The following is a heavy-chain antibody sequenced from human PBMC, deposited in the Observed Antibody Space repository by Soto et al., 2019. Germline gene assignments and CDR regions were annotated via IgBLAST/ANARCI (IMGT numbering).Heavy chain of an antibody. CDR1: GGSISSNY. CDR3: ARYRREAVAGYTLDN. D-gene: IGHD6-13*01. V-gene: IGHV4-59*01. J-gene: IGHJ4*02. Sequence: SETLSLTCTISGGSISSNYWTWIRQPPGKGLEWIGYVYNSGSTNYNPSLKSRVTISEDTSKSQFSLKVNSMTAADTAVYYCARYRREAVAGYTLDNWGQGILVTVSS. CDR2: VYNSGST.